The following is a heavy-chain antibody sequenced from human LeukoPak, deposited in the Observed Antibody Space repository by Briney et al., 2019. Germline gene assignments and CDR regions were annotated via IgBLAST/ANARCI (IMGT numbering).Heavy chain of an antibody. CDR2: IYYSGST. CDR1: GGSISSSSYY. Sequence: SETLSLTRTVSGGSISSSSYYWGWIRQPPGKGVEWIGSIYYSGSTYYNPSLKSRVTISVDTSKNQFSLKLSSVTAADTAVYYCARQEWELDPPAWGQGTLVTVSS. D-gene: IGHD1-26*01. V-gene: IGHV4-39*01. CDR3: ARQEWELDPPA. J-gene: IGHJ5*02.